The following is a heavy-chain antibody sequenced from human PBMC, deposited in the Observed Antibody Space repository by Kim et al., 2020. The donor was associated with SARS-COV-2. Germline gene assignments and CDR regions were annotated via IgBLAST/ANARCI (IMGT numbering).Heavy chain of an antibody. J-gene: IGHJ2*01. CDR1: GFTFDIYE. CDR3: ARAPYFYDSSGFYQLKYFDL. V-gene: IGHV3-48*03. Sequence: GGSLRLSCEASGFTFDIYEMSWIRQAPGKGLEWISFISDNENTKYHADSVRGRFTISRDTAKNSVYLQMNNLRVEDTAVYYCARAPYFYDSSGFYQLKYFDLWGRGALVTVSS. CDR2: ISDNENTK. D-gene: IGHD3-22*01.